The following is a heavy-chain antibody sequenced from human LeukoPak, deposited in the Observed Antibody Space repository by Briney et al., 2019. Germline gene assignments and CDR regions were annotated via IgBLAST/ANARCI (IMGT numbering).Heavy chain of an antibody. V-gene: IGHV1-2*02. CDR1: GYTFTSYY. J-gene: IGHJ3*02. CDR3: ARGHLVTSLHM. CDR2: INPNSGGT. D-gene: IGHD2-21*02. Sequence: ASVKVSCKASGYTFTSYYMHWVRQATGQGLEWMAWINPNSGGTNYAQKFQGRVTMTRDTSISAAYMELSRLTSDDTAVYYCARGHLVTSLHMWGQGTMVTVSS.